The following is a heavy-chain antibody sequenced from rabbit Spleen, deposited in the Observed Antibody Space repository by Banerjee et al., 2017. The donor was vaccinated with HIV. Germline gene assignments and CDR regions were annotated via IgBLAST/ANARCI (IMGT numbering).Heavy chain of an antibody. J-gene: IGHJ4*01. V-gene: IGHV1S40*01. Sequence: QSLEESGGDLVKPGASLTLTCTASGFSFSSSYFMCWVRQAPGKGLERIGCIYAGSSGSTYYASWARGRFTVSKASSTTVTLQMTSLTAADTATYFCARDDYRFSLWGPGTLVTVS. CDR1: GFSFSSSYF. CDR2: IYAGSSGST. CDR3: ARDDYRFSL. D-gene: IGHD2-1*01.